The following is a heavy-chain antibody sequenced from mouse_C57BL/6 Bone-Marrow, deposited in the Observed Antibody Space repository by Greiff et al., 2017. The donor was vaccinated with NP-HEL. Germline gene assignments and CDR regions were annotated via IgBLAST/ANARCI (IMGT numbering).Heavy chain of an antibody. CDR3: ATGECLQLRLQFAY. Sequence: QVQLKQPGAELVKPGASVKMSCKASGYTFTSYWITWVKQRPGQGLEWIGDIYPGSGSTNYNEKFKSKATLTVDTSSSPAYMQLSSLMCEDSAVYYCATGECLQLRLQFAYWGQGTLVTVSA. CDR2: IYPGSGST. J-gene: IGHJ3*01. V-gene: IGHV1-55*01. D-gene: IGHD3-2*02. CDR1: GYTFTSYW.